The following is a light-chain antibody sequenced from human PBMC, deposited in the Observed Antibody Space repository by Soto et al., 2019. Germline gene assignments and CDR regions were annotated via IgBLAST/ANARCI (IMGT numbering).Light chain of an antibody. V-gene: IGKV1-39*01. J-gene: IGKJ1*01. CDR2: AAS. CDR1: HGISSY. CDR3: QQSYGTPWT. Sequence: DIQLTQSPSFLSASVGDRVTITCRASHGISSYLAWYQQTPGKAPQLLIYAASSLHSGVPSRFSASGSGTDFTLTIRSLHPEDFATYYCQQSYGTPWTFGQGTKVDIK.